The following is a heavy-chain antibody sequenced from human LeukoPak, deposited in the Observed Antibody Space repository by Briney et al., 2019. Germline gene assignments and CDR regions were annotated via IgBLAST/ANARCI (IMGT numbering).Heavy chain of an antibody. J-gene: IGHJ4*02. CDR3: ASDVGYARH. V-gene: IGHV4-4*07. Sequence: SETLSLTCSVSGASISGCYWSWLRQPAGKGLEWIGRLYGSGSTYYNPSLKSRVTMSVDTSKNQFSLKLTSMTAADAAVYYCASDVGYARHWGQRTLVTVSS. CDR1: GASISGCY. CDR2: LYGSGST. D-gene: IGHD5-12*01.